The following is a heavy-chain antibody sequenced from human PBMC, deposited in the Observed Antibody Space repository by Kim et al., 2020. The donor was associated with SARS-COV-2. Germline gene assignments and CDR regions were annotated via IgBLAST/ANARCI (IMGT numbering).Heavy chain of an antibody. CDR2: INPDDSNI. J-gene: IGHJ6*02. CDR1: GYTFSTYW. D-gene: IGHD3-10*01. V-gene: IGHV5-51*01. Sequence: GESLKISCEGSGYTFSTYWIAWVRQMHGKGLEWMGIINPDDSNIRYSPSFQGQVTISADKSISTAYLQWTSLKASDTAMYYCARRSFGDLGMDVWGQGTTVTVSS. CDR3: ARRSFGDLGMDV.